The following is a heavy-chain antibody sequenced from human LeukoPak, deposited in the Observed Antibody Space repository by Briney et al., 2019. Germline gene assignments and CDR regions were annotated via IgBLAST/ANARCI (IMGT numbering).Heavy chain of an antibody. CDR1: TYSISSGYY. CDR3: ARDRSVGVLPAPPFDF. CDR2: IYHSGSS. Sequence: SETLSLTCTVSTYSISSGYYWGWIRRPPGKGLEWIGSIYHSGSSYYNPSPKSRVTISVDTSKNQFSLKLRSVTAADTAVYYCARDRSVGVLPAPPFDFWGQGTLVTVSS. V-gene: IGHV4-38-2*02. J-gene: IGHJ4*02. D-gene: IGHD6-6*01.